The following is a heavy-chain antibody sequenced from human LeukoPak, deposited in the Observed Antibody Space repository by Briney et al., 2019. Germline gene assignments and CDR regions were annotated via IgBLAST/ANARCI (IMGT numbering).Heavy chain of an antibody. Sequence: ASVKVSCKASGYTFPSYFMHWVRQAPGQGLEWMGIINPTGGSTTYAQKFQGRVTMTRDTSTSTVYMELSSLRSDDTAVYYCARTEACRFDYWGQGTLVTVSS. CDR1: GYTFPSYF. CDR2: INPTGGST. CDR3: ARTEACRFDY. V-gene: IGHV1-46*01. J-gene: IGHJ4*02.